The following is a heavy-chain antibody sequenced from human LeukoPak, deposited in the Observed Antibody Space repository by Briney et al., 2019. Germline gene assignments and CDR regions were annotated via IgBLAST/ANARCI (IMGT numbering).Heavy chain of an antibody. CDR2: ISYDGSNK. CDR3: AKDGSPSYFDY. CDR1: GFTFSSYG. J-gene: IGHJ4*02. Sequence: GGSLRLSCAASGFTFSSYGMHWVRQAPGKGLEWVAVISYDGSNKYYADSVKGRFTISRDNSKNTLYLQMNSLRAEDTAVYYCAKDGSPSYFDYWGQGTLVTASS. V-gene: IGHV3-30*18.